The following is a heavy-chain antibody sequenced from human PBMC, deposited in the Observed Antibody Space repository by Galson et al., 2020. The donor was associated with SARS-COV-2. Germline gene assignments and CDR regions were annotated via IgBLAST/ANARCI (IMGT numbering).Heavy chain of an antibody. J-gene: IGHJ4*02. Sequence: HGESLKISCKGSGYSFTSYWIGWVRQMPGKGLEWMGIISPGDSDTRYRPSFQGQVTSSADKSISTAYLQWSSLKASDTAMYYCARPEWELPFDYWGQGTLVTVSS. V-gene: IGHV5-51*01. CDR2: ISPGDSDT. CDR1: GYSFTSYW. CDR3: ARPEWELPFDY. D-gene: IGHD1-26*01.